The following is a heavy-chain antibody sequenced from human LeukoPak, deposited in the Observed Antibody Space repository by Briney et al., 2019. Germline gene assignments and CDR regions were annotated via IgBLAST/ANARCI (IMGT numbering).Heavy chain of an antibody. CDR2: ISYTGTT. V-gene: IGHV4-59*08. D-gene: IGHD3-10*01. J-gene: IGHJ4*02. Sequence: SETLSLTCSVAGGSINGYSWTWIRQPPGMRLEWVGHISYTGTTNYNPSLTTRVPISVDTSKNQFSLKLTSVTAADTAMYFCARLGGNWNSPGRDYWGQGTLVTVSS. CDR3: ARLGGNWNSPGRDY. CDR1: GGSINGYS.